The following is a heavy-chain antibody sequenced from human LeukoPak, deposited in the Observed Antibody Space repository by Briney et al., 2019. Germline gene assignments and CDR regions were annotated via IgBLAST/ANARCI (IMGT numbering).Heavy chain of an antibody. D-gene: IGHD3-10*01. CDR3: AKVDYYGSGSYYNYYYYYYMDV. CDR2: IRYDGSNK. V-gene: IGHV3-30*02. J-gene: IGHJ6*03. CDR1: GFTFSSYG. Sequence: GGSLRLSCAASGFTFSSYGFHWVRQAPGKGLEWVAFIRYDGSNKYYADSVKGRFTISRDNSKNTLYLQMNSLRAEDTAVYYCAKVDYYGSGSYYNYYYYYYMDVWGKGTTVTISS.